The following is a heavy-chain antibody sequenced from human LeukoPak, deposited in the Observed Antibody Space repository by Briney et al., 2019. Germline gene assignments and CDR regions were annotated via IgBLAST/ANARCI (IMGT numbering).Heavy chain of an antibody. Sequence: GGSLRLSCAASGFTFSSYAMHWVRQAPGKGLEWVAVISYDGSNKYYADSVKGRFTISRDNSKNTLYLQMNSLRAEDTAVYYCAKAYSSSWYPDYWGQGTLVTVSS. D-gene: IGHD6-13*01. J-gene: IGHJ4*02. V-gene: IGHV3-30-3*01. CDR2: ISYDGSNK. CDR3: AKAYSSSWYPDY. CDR1: GFTFSSYA.